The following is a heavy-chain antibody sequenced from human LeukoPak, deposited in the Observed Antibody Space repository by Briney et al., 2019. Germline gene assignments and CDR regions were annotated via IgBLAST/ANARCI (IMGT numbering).Heavy chain of an antibody. J-gene: IGHJ4*02. V-gene: IGHV5-51*01. Sequence: GESLKISCKGSGYSFSNYWIGWVRQMPGKGLEWMGINYPGESETRYSPSVQGQVTISADKSINTAYLQWSSLQAADTAMFYCARRDGYNDLDYWGQGTLVTVSS. CDR1: GYSFSNYW. CDR3: ARRDGYNDLDY. CDR2: NYPGESET. D-gene: IGHD5-24*01.